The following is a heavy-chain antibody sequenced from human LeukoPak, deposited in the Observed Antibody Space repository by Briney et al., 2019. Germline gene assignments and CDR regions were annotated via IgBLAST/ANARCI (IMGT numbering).Heavy chain of an antibody. CDR3: ARESEAMTASAYNWFDP. J-gene: IGHJ5*02. CDR1: GGSFSGYY. V-gene: IGHV4-34*04. D-gene: IGHD2-21*02. CDR2: INHSGST. Sequence: SETLSLTCAVYGGSFSGYYWSWIRQPPGKGLEWIGEINHSGSTNTNPSLKSRGTISVDTSKNQFSLKLSSVTAADTAVYYCARESEAMTASAYNWFDPWGQGTLVSVS.